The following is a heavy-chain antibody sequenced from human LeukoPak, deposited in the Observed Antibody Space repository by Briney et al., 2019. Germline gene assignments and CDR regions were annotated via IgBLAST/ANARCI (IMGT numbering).Heavy chain of an antibody. D-gene: IGHD4-17*01. CDR2: IKHGGVT. CDR3: ARGPHYYGDYIRWFPDAFHI. J-gene: IGHJ3*02. V-gene: IGHV4-34*01. CDR1: GSSFSEYF. Sequence: PSETLSLTCGVHGSSFSEYFWHWVRQSPREGLEWIGDIKHGGVTNYNPSLMGRVTISVGTSKNQFSLMLTSVTAADTAVYYCARGPHYYGDYIRWFPDAFHIWGRGTMVSVSS.